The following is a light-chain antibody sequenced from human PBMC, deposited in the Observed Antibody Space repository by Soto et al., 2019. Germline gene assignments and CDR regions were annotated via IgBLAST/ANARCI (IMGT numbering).Light chain of an antibody. V-gene: IGKV1-39*01. J-gene: IGKJ5*01. CDR3: QQSFNTVLIT. CDR1: QSISSH. CDR2: AAS. Sequence: DTQMTQSPSSLSASVGDRVTITCRASQSISSHLNWYQQKPGKAPKLLIYAASSLQSGVPSRFSGRGSGTDFTLTISNLQPEDFAIYYCQQSFNTVLITFGQGTRLEIK.